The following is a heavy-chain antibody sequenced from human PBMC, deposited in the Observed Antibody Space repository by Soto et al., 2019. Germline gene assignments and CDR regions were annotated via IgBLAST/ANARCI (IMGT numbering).Heavy chain of an antibody. V-gene: IGHV1-2*04. Sequence: QVQLVQSGAEVKKPGASVKVSCKASGYTFTGYYMHWVRQAPGQGLEWMGWINPNSGGTNYAQKFPGWVTMTRDTSISTAYMELSRLRSDDTAVYYCARGHPGGPWLSGYYYYYGMDVWGQGTTVTVSS. J-gene: IGHJ6*02. CDR3: ARGHPGGPWLSGYYYYYGMDV. CDR2: INPNSGGT. D-gene: IGHD3-22*01. CDR1: GYTFTGYY.